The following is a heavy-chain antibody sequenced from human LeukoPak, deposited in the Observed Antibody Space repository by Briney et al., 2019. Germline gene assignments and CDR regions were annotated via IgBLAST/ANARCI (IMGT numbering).Heavy chain of an antibody. CDR3: ARGESLYSSGSFNWFDP. CDR1: GFTLSSYA. Sequence: GGSLRLSCAASGFTLSSYAMHWVRQAPGKGLEWVAVISYDGSNKYYADSVKGRFTISRDNSKNTLYLQMNSLRAEDTAVYYCARGESLYSSGSFNWFDPWGQGTLVTVSS. D-gene: IGHD6-19*01. V-gene: IGHV3-30-3*01. CDR2: ISYDGSNK. J-gene: IGHJ5*02.